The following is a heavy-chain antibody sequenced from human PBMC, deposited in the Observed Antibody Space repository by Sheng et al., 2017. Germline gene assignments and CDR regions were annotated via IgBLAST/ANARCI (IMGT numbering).Heavy chain of an antibody. D-gene: IGHD2-15*01. J-gene: IGHJ3*02. CDR2: ISSSGRTI. CDR3: TREGWTDTFDI. CDR1: GFTFSTYE. V-gene: IGHV3-48*03. Sequence: VELVESGGGLMQPGGSLRLSCAASGFTFSTYEMNWVRQAPGKGLEWISYISSSGRTIYYADSVKGRFTISRDNAKNSLYLQMNGVRGEDTAVYYCTREGWTDTFDIWGQGT.